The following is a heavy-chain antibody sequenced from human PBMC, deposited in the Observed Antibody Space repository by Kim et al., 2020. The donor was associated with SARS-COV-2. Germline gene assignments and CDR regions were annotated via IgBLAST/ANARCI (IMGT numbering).Heavy chain of an antibody. CDR1: GYTFTSYY. J-gene: IGHJ1*01. CDR3: ARDGLGYDSSGYPGPAEYFQH. CDR2: INPSGGST. Sequence: ASVKVSCKASGYTFTSYYMHWVRQAPGQGLEWMGIINPSGGSTSYAQKFQGRVTMTRDTSTSTVYMELSSLRSEDTAVYYCARDGLGYDSSGYPGPAEYFQHWGQGTLVTVSS. D-gene: IGHD3-22*01. V-gene: IGHV1-46*01.